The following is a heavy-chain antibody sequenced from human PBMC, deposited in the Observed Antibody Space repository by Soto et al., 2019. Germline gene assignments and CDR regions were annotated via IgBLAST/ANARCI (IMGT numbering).Heavy chain of an antibody. V-gene: IGHV1-3*01. J-gene: IGHJ6*02. CDR3: ARGGIGLDYGMDV. CDR2: INAGNGNT. CDR1: GYTFTSYA. D-gene: IGHD1-26*01. Sequence: QVQLVQSGAEVKKPGASVKVSCKASGYTFTSYAMHWVRQAPGQRLEWMGWINAGNGNTKYSQKCQGRVTITRDTSASTAYMELSSLRSEDTAVYYCARGGIGLDYGMDVWGQGTTVTVSS.